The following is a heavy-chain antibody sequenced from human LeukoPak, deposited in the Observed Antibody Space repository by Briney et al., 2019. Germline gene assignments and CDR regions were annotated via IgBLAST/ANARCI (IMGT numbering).Heavy chain of an antibody. V-gene: IGHV1-18*01. J-gene: IGHJ4*02. CDR1: GYTFTSYG. CDR2: ISTYNGNT. Sequence: ASVKVSCKASGYTFTSYGIRWVRQAPGQGLEWMGWISTYNGNTNYAQKLQGRVTMTTDTSTSTAYMELRSLRSDDTAVYYCARVACGGDCYSEFDYWGQGTLVTVSS. D-gene: IGHD2-21*02. CDR3: ARVACGGDCYSEFDY.